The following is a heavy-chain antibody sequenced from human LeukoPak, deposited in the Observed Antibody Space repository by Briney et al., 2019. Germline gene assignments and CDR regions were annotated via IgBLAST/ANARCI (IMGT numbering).Heavy chain of an antibody. D-gene: IGHD5-24*01. CDR2: ISSDSTYT. CDR1: GFTLKTFK. CDR3: ASVRRDGYYFDS. V-gene: IGHV3-21*01. J-gene: IGHJ4*02. Sequence: GGSLRLSCVVSGFTLKTFKMNWVRQAPGQGLEWVSSISSDSTYTSYADSVKGRFTISGDNAKNSMYLQMDSLRAEDTAVYYCASVRRDGYYFDSWGQGTLVTASS.